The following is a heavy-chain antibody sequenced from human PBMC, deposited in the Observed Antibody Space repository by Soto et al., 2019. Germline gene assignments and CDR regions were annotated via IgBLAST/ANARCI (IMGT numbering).Heavy chain of an antibody. CDR2: IIPIFGTA. V-gene: IGHV1-69*06. D-gene: IGHD2-2*02. CDR1: GGTFSSYA. CDR3: ARVVVVVPAAILASYSYYGMGG. J-gene: IGHJ6*02. Sequence: QVQLVQSGAEVKKPGSSVKVSCKASGGTFSSYAISWVRQAPGQGLEWMGGIIPIFGTANYAQKFQGRVTITADKSTSTPYMELHSLRSDDTAGYYCARVVVVVPAAILASYSYYGMGGWGQGTTVTVSS.